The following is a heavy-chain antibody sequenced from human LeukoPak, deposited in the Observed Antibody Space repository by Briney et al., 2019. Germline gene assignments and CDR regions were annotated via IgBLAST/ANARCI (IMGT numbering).Heavy chain of an antibody. Sequence: GASVKVSCKASGFTFTSYGISWVRQAPGQGLEWMGWISAYNGNTNYAQKLQGRVTMTTDTSTSTAYMELRSPRSDDTAVYYCARDEEATPNWFDPWGQGTLVTVSS. CDR2: ISAYNGNT. V-gene: IGHV1-18*01. CDR3: ARDEEATPNWFDP. CDR1: GFTFTSYG. J-gene: IGHJ5*02.